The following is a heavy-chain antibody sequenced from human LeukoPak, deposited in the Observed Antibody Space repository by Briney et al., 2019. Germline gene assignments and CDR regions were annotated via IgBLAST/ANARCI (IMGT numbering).Heavy chain of an antibody. CDR3: AKLGGQELHNYYVAV. Sequence: GGSLRLSCAASGFTFSSYAMSWVRQAPGKGLEWVSGIIDSGESTYYANFAKGRFTISRDNSNNTLYLQMSSLRAEDTAVYYCAKLGGQELHNYYVAVCGKGTTVAVSS. J-gene: IGHJ6*03. CDR1: GFTFSSYA. CDR2: IIDSGEST. D-gene: IGHD3-16*01. V-gene: IGHV3-23*01.